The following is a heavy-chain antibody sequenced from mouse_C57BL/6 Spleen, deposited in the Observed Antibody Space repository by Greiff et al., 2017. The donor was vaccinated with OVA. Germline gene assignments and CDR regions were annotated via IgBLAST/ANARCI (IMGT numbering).Heavy chain of an antibody. V-gene: IGHV5-4*03. CDR2: ISDGGSYT. J-gene: IGHJ2*01. CDR3: ARGGHGKGYYFDY. D-gene: IGHD2-1*01. CDR1: GFTFSSYA. Sequence: KVEESGGGLVKPGGSLKLSCAASGFTFSSYAMSWVRQTPEKRLEWVATISDGGSYTYYPDNVKGRFTISRDNAKNNLYLQMSHLKSEDTAMYYCARGGHGKGYYFDYWGQGTTLTVSS.